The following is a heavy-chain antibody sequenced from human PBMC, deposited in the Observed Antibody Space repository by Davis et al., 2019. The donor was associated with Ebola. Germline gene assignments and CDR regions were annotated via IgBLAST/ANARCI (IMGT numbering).Heavy chain of an antibody. CDR3: VRDLRGWGDFDY. J-gene: IGHJ4*02. CDR2: IIPILGIA. Sequence: SVKVSCKASGGTFSSYAISWVRQAPGQGLEWMGRIIPILGIANYAQKFQGRVTITADKSTSTAYMELSSLRSGDTAVYYCVRDLRGWGDFDYWGQGTLVTVSS. CDR1: GGTFSSYA. V-gene: IGHV1-69*04. D-gene: IGHD3-10*01.